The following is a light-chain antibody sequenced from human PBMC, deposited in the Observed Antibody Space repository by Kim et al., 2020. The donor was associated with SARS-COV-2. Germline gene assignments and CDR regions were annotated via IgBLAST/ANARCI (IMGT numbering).Light chain of an antibody. CDR2: TAT. V-gene: IGKV1-39*01. CDR1: QSISSY. J-gene: IGKJ1*01. CDR3: QQSYSTPRT. Sequence: ASVGDRVTSTCRARQSISSYLKWYQQKPGKPPKLLIYTATSLQSGDPSRFSGSGSGTDFTLTISSLQPEDFATYYCQQSYSTPRTCGQGTKVDIK.